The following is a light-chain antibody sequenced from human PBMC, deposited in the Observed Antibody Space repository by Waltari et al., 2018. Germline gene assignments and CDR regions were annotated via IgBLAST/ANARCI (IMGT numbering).Light chain of an antibody. Sequence: QSVLTQPPSVSGAPGQTVTTSCTGSSSNIGAVSSVHCYQHLPGTAPKVLIYDNINRPSGVPDRFSGSTSGASASLAITGLQAGDEADYYCQSYDNNLNAWVFGGGTKLTVL. CDR2: DNI. J-gene: IGLJ3*02. V-gene: IGLV1-40*01. CDR3: QSYDNNLNAWV. CDR1: SSNIGAVSS.